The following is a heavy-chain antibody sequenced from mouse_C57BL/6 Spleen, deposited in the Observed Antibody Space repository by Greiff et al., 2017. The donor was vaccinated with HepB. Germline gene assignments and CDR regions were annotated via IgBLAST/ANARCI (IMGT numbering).Heavy chain of an antibody. D-gene: IGHD1-1*02. V-gene: IGHV10-3*01. CDR1: GFTFNTYA. CDR3: FEHGPYYAMDF. CDR2: ISSNSSNNAT. J-gene: IGHJ4*01. Sequence: EVHLVESGGGLVQPKGSLKLSCDASGFTFNTYAMHWVSQVPGKGLEWVARISSNSSNNATYYADSVKDRFTISRDDSQSMLYLQMNNLKTVDTAMYYCFEHGPYYAMDFWGKGTSVTVSS.